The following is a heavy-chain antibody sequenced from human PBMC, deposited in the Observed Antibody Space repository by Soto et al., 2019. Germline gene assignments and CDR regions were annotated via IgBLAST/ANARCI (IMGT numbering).Heavy chain of an antibody. CDR3: GGVKEIWGLGLGL. CDR1: GGSISSYY. D-gene: IGHD3-10*01. J-gene: IGHJ4*02. V-gene: IGHV4-59*01. CDR2: IYYSGST. Sequence: SETLFLTCTVSGGSISSYYWSWIRQPPGKGLEWIGYIYYSGSTNYNPSLKSRVTISVDTSKNQFSLKLSSVPAADPAVYYCGGVKEIWGLGLGLRGQGTLVTVSS.